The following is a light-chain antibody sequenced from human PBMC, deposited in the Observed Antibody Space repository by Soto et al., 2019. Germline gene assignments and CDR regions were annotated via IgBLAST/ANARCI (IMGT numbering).Light chain of an antibody. V-gene: IGKV3-15*01. CDR3: QQYNNWPRT. CDR2: GAS. CDR1: QSISGT. Sequence: EIVMTQSPATLSVSPVGRATLSCRASQSISGTLAWYQQKPGQAPRLLIYGASTRATGIPARFSGSGSGTEFTLTISSLQSEDFAVYYCQQYNNWPRTFGQGTKVDIK. J-gene: IGKJ1*01.